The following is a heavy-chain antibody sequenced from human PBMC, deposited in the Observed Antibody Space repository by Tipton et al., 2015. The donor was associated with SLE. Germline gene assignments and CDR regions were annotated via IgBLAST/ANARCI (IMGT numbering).Heavy chain of an antibody. J-gene: IGHJ3*02. D-gene: IGHD4-11*01. V-gene: IGHV4-31*03. CDR3: ARRPDDDYRTLDGAFDI. Sequence: TLSLTCTVSGDFISNVGYYWTWIRQFPGKGLEYIGSMYYNGRTDYYNPSLESRVSISLDTSKNQFSLKMSSVTAADTAVYYCARRPDDDYRTLDGAFDIWGQGTMVTVSS. CDR1: GDFISNVGYY. CDR2: MYYNGRTD.